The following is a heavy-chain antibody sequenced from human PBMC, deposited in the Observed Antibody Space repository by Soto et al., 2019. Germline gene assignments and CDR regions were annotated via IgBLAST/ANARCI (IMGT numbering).Heavy chain of an antibody. CDR1: GFSLSTSGVG. CDR2: IYWNDDK. V-gene: IGHV2-5*01. D-gene: IGHD6-13*01. J-gene: IGHJ2*01. CDR3: GNRRLYGSSRTKDDIPQTVLKNWYFDL. Sequence: QITLKESGPTLVKPTQTLTLTCTFSGFSLSTSGVGVGWIRQPPGKALEWLALIYWNDDKRYSPSLKSRLTITKDTSKNQVVLTMTNMDPVDTATYYCGNRRLYGSSRTKDDIPQTVLKNWYFDLWGRGTLVTVSS.